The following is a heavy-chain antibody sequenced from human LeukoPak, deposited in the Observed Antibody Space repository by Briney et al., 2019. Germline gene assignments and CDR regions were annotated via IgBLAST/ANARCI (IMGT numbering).Heavy chain of an antibody. J-gene: IGHJ3*02. CDR3: ASLPSIAAAGWAFDI. CDR1: GYSLTSYW. D-gene: IGHD6-13*01. CDR2: IYPGDSDT. V-gene: IGHV5-51*01. Sequence: RESLKISCKGSGYSLTSYWIGWVRQMPGKGLEWMGIIYPGDSDTRYSPSFQGQVTISADKSISTAYLQWSSLKASDTAMYYCASLPSIAAAGWAFDIWGQGTMVTVSS.